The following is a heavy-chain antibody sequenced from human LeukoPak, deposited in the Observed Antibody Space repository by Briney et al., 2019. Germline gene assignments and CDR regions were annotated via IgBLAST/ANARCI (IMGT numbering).Heavy chain of an antibody. CDR1: GFIFSNYA. V-gene: IGHV3-30-3*01. J-gene: IGHJ3*02. D-gene: IGHD6-13*01. CDR2: ISYDGSNK. Sequence: PGGSLRLSCVASGFIFSNYAMHWVRQTPGKGLEWVAVISYDGSNKDYADSVKGRFTISRDNSKNTLYLQMNSLRPEDTAVYYCARDLLYTSSWSAFDIWGQGTMVTVSS. CDR3: ARDLLYTSSWSAFDI.